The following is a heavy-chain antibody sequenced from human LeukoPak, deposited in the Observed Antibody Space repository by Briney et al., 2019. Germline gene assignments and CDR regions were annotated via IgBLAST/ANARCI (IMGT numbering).Heavy chain of an antibody. Sequence: SETLSLTCAVSGGSISDNNWWSWVRQPPGKGLEWLGYGYYSGSTDYIPSLKSRVTISVDTSKNQFSLKLTSVTAADTAVYYCVRSADRVIRGAPPYYYYYMDVWGKGTTVTVSS. J-gene: IGHJ6*03. CDR3: VRSADRVIRGAPPYYYYYMDV. V-gene: IGHV4-59*01. CDR1: GGSISDNNW. D-gene: IGHD3-10*01. CDR2: GYYSGST.